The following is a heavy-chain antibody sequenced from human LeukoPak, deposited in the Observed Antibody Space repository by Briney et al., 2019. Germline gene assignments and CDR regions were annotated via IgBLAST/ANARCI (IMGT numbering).Heavy chain of an antibody. CDR2: ISAYNGNT. Sequence: ASVKVSCKASGYTFTSYGISWVRRAPGQGLEWMGWISAYNGNTNYAQKLQGRVTMTTDTSTSTAYMELRSLRSDDTAVYYCARDPFDYGDYTFDYWGQGTLVTVSS. CDR1: GYTFTSYG. CDR3: ARDPFDYGDYTFDY. D-gene: IGHD4-17*01. J-gene: IGHJ4*02. V-gene: IGHV1-18*01.